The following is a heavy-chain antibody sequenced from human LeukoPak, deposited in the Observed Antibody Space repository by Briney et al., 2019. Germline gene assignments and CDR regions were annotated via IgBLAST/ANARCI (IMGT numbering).Heavy chain of an antibody. D-gene: IGHD3-3*01. CDR3: AREIFSFDY. CDR2: ISGSGRST. CDR1: GFKFSDRH. V-gene: IGHV3-11*04. Sequence: GGSLRLSCSASGFKFSDRHISWVRQAPGKGLEWVSHISGSGRSTYYAGSVKGRFTISRDNANNSVYLQMNSLTAEDTAVYFCAREIFSFDYWGQGVLVTVSS. J-gene: IGHJ4*02.